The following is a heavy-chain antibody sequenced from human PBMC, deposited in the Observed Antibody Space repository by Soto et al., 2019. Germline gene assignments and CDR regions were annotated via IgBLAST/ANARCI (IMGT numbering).Heavy chain of an antibody. V-gene: IGHV4-34*01. J-gene: IGHJ5*02. D-gene: IGHD2-2*01. Sequence: PSETLSLTCAVYGGSIRAYHWNWIRQSPGKGLEWIGEIYDSGSTNFNPSLKSRVTISRDTSKNQLSLKLTSVIAADTAVYYCATEGRYCSSTSCYGWWFDPWGQGTLVTVSS. CDR2: IYDSGST. CDR1: GGSIRAYH. CDR3: ATEGRYCSSTSCYGWWFDP.